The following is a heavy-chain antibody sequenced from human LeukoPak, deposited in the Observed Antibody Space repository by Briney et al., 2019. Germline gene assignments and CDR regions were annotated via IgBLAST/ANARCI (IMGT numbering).Heavy chain of an antibody. J-gene: IGHJ3*02. CDR1: GFTFSSYG. Sequence: GGSLRLSCAASGFTFSSYGMHWVGQAQGKGLEWGAFIRYDGSNKYYPASVKGRFTISRDNSKNTLYLQMNSLRAEDTAVYYCAKAVGSLDPFDIWGQGTMVTVSS. D-gene: IGHD4-23*01. V-gene: IGHV3-30*02. CDR3: AKAVGSLDPFDI. CDR2: IRYDGSNK.